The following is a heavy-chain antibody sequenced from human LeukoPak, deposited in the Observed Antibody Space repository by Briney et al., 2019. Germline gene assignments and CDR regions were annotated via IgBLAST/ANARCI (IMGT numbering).Heavy chain of an antibody. V-gene: IGHV3-23*01. Sequence: PGGSLRLSCAASGFTFSSYAMSWDRKAPGKGLEWVSGIISSGSGGNTYYADSVKGRFTISRDSSKNTLFLQMNTLRAEDTATYYCAKDRTVGASYWYFDLWGRGTLVTVSS. CDR3: AKDRTVGASYWYFDL. J-gene: IGHJ2*01. CDR2: IISSGSGGNT. D-gene: IGHD1-26*01. CDR1: GFTFSSYA.